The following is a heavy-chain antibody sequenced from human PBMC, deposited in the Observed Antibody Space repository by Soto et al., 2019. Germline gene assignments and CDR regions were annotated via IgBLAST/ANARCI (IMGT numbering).Heavy chain of an antibody. D-gene: IGHD1-26*01. CDR2: IYSDGST. J-gene: IGHJ4*02. V-gene: IGHV3-53*01. Sequence: PGGSLRLSCAASGFTVSSNYMSWVRQAPGKSLEWVSLIYSDGSTYYADSVKGRFTISRDNSKNTLYLQMNSLRAEDTAVYYCARDFVGSGKEVGVIFDYWGQGTLVTVSS. CDR1: GFTVSSNY. CDR3: ARDFVGSGKEVGVIFDY.